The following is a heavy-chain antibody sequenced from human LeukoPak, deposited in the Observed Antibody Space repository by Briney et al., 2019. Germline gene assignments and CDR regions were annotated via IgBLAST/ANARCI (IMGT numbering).Heavy chain of an antibody. V-gene: IGHV3-23*01. CDR1: GFTFSSYA. J-gene: IGHJ4*02. D-gene: IGHD1-1*01. Sequence: PGASLRLSCAASGFTFSSYAMNWVRQAPGKGLEWVSAISGSGGSTYYADSVKGRFTISRDNSKNTLYLRMNSLRAEETVVYYCARLKLWGQATLVTVSA. CDR2: ISGSGGST. CDR3: ARLKL.